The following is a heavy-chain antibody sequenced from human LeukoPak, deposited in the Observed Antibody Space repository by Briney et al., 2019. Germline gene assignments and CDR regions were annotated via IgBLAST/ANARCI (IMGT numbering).Heavy chain of an antibody. J-gene: IGHJ4*02. CDR3: AKPAAVEDSSGYYFDY. D-gene: IGHD3-22*01. Sequence: GRSLRLSCAASGLTFDDYAMHWVRQAPGKGLEWVSGISWNSGSIGYADSVKGRFTISRDNAKNSLYLQMNSLRAEDTALYYCAKPAAVEDSSGYYFDYWGQGTLVTVSS. V-gene: IGHV3-9*01. CDR1: GLTFDDYA. CDR2: ISWNSGSI.